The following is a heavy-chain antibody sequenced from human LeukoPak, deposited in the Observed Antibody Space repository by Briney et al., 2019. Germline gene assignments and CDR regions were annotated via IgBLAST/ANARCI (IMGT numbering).Heavy chain of an antibody. D-gene: IGHD6-13*01. CDR1: GYTFTSYD. V-gene: IGHV1-8*01. J-gene: IGHJ4*02. CDR2: MNPNSGNT. Sequence: ASVKVSCKASGYTFTSYDINWVRQATGQGLEWMGWMNPNSGNTGYAQKFQGRVTMTRNTSISTAYMELSSLRSEDTVVYYCARVRRSWYYFDYWGQGTLVTVSS. CDR3: ARVRRSWYYFDY.